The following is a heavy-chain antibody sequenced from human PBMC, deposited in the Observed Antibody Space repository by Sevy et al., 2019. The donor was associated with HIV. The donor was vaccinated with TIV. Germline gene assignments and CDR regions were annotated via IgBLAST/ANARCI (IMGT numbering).Heavy chain of an antibody. Sequence: SETLSLTCTVSGGSLNNYFWSWLRQPPGKGLEWIGYMYSSGSTNYNPSLKSRVTISVDTSKNQFSLKVRSVTAADTAVYYCGRESIGATGDFDYWGQGTLVTVSS. D-gene: IGHD1-1*01. CDR1: GGSLNNYF. CDR2: MYSSGST. J-gene: IGHJ4*02. CDR3: GRESIGATGDFDY. V-gene: IGHV4-59*01.